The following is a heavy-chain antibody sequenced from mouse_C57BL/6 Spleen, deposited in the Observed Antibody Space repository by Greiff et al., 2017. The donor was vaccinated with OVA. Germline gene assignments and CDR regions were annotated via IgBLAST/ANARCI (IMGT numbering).Heavy chain of an antibody. Sequence: VQLQESGPELVKPGASVKISCKASGYAFSSSWMNWVKQRPGKGLEWIGRIYPGDGDTNYNGKFKGKATLTADKSSSTAYMQLSSLTSEDSAVYFCAYGNYPYYFDYWGQGTTLTVSS. CDR1: GYAFSSSW. CDR2: IYPGDGDT. J-gene: IGHJ2*01. V-gene: IGHV1-82*01. D-gene: IGHD2-10*02. CDR3: AYGNYPYYFDY.